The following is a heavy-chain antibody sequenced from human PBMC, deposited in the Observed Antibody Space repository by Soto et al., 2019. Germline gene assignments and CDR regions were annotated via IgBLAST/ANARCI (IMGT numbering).Heavy chain of an antibody. J-gene: IGHJ4*02. CDR2: IRSKANSYAT. CDR1: GVTFSGSA. V-gene: IGHV3-73*01. CDR3: STRGDGYNADFDY. Sequence: EVQVVVSGGGLVQPGGSLKLSCAASGVTFSGSAMHWVRQASGKGLEWVGRIRSKANSYATAYGASVKGRFTMSRDDSKNTAYLQRNSLKTDDTAVYYCSTRGDGYNADFDYWGQGTLVTVSS. D-gene: IGHD5-12*01.